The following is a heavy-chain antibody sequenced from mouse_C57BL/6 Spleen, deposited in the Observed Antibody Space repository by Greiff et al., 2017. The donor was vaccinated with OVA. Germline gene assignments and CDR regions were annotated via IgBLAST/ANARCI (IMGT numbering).Heavy chain of an antibody. CDR2: IRSKSNNYAT. Sequence: DAGGGLAQPKGSLKLSCAASGFSFNTYAMNWVRQAPGKGLEWVARIRSKSNNYATYYADSVKDRFTISRDDSESMLYLQMNNLKTEDTAMYYCVRQARVYFDYWGQGTTLTVSS. J-gene: IGHJ2*01. CDR3: VRQARVYFDY. CDR1: GFSFNTYA. V-gene: IGHV10-1*01.